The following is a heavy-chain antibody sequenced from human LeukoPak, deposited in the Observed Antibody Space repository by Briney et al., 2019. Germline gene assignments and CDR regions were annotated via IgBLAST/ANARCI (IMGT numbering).Heavy chain of an antibody. Sequence: PSETLSLTCAVSGGSFSSYYWSWIRQPPGKGLEWIGRIYTSGSTNYNPSLKSRVTMSVDTSKNQFSLKLSSVTAADPAVYYCARVRAIAAAGNYVDAFDIWGQGTMVTVSS. CDR1: GGSFSSYY. D-gene: IGHD6-13*01. V-gene: IGHV4-4*07. CDR3: ARVRAIAAAGNYVDAFDI. J-gene: IGHJ3*02. CDR2: IYTSGST.